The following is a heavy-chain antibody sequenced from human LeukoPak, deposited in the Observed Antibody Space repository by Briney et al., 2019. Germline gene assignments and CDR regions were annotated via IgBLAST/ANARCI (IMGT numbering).Heavy chain of an antibody. CDR3: ARSGYYGSGSYAFDI. V-gene: IGHV1-18*01. CDR2: ISAYNGNT. CDR1: GYTFTSYG. Sequence: ASVKVSCKASGYTFTSYGISWVRQAPGQGLVWMGWISAYNGNTNYAQKFQGRVTITADESTSTAYMELSSLRSEDTAVYYCARSGYYGSGSYAFDIWGQGTMVTVSS. D-gene: IGHD3-10*01. J-gene: IGHJ3*02.